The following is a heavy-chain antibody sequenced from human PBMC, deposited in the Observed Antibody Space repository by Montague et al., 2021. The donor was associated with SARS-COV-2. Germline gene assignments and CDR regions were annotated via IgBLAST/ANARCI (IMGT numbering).Heavy chain of an antibody. V-gene: IGHV3-11*01. CDR1: GFTVSDYY. J-gene: IGHJ3*02. Sequence: SLRLSCAASGFTVSDYYMSWIRQAPGKGLEWVSYISSSGSTIYYXSSVKGLFTISRDNAKNSLYLQMNSLRAEDTAVYYCARVRHSYGYLSAFDIWGQGTMVTVSS. D-gene: IGHD5-18*01. CDR3: ARVRHSYGYLSAFDI. CDR2: ISSSGSTI.